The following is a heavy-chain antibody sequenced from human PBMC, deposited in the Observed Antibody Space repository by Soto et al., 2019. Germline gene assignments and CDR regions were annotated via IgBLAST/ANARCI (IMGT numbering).Heavy chain of an antibody. V-gene: IGHV2-26*01. D-gene: IGHD4-17*01. CDR2: IFSNDEK. Sequence: QVTLKESGPVLVKPTEPLTLTCTVSGFSLSNARMGVSWIRQPPGKALEWLVHIFSNDEKSYSTSLKRRRTNSEDPSKSQVVLTMANLDAEDTATYYCGRSGYGDYTLITTWNWGEGTLVIVSS. CDR3: GRSGYGDYTLITTWN. CDR1: GFSLSNARMG. J-gene: IGHJ4*02.